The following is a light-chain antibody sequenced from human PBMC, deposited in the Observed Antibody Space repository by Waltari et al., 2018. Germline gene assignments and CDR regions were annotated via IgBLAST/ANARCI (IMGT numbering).Light chain of an antibody. J-gene: IGLJ3*02. CDR3: SSCASTIPLGV. CDR1: RKEVGVYNY. V-gene: IGLV2-14*01. CDR2: DVN. Sequence: SALTQPASVLGEEGTSITISCTGIRKEVGVYNYVSWYQQHPGKAPQLIIYDVNNRPSGISYRLSGSKSGDTASLTISGLQPEDEADYYCSSCASTIPLGVFGGGTKLTVL.